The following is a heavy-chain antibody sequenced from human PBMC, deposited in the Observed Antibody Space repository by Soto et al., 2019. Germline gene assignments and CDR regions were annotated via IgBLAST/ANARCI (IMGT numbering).Heavy chain of an antibody. CDR3: ARGVYSSGRADVYDV. Sequence: QVQLVESGGGVVQPGRSLRLSCAASGFAFSGHPMHWVRQAPGQGLEWVAVISVDGSNQYYPDSVKGRFTISRDNSKNTLELKMNSLRTEDTAVYYCARGVYSSGRADVYDVWGQGTMVTVSS. CDR1: GFAFSGHP. V-gene: IGHV3-30-3*01. D-gene: IGHD6-19*01. J-gene: IGHJ3*01. CDR2: ISVDGSNQ.